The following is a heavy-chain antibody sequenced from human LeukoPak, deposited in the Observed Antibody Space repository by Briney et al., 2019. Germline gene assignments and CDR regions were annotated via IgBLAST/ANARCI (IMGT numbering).Heavy chain of an antibody. J-gene: IGHJ5*02. Sequence: SETLSLTCTVSGDSISSYYWSWIRQPPGKGLEWIGYIYYSGSNNYNPSLKSRVTISVDTSKNQFSLKLSSVTAADTAVYYCARLYYDSSRYPNWFDPWGQGTLVTVSS. V-gene: IGHV4-59*08. CDR1: GDSISSYY. CDR2: IYYSGSN. D-gene: IGHD3-22*01. CDR3: ARLYYDSSRYPNWFDP.